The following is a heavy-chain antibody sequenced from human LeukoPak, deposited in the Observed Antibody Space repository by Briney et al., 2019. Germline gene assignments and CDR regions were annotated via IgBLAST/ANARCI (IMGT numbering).Heavy chain of an antibody. Sequence: SETLSLTCTVSGDSISNYYWTWIRQPPGKGLEWIGYVYSNGNTDYDSSLKSRVTISVDTSKNQFSLKLSSVTAADTAVYYCARLAGGYDSSGYYQHKYYYYYMDVWGKGTTVTISS. J-gene: IGHJ6*03. D-gene: IGHD3-22*01. CDR3: ARLAGGYDSSGYYQHKYYYYYMDV. V-gene: IGHV4-59*12. CDR1: GDSISNYY. CDR2: VYSNGNT.